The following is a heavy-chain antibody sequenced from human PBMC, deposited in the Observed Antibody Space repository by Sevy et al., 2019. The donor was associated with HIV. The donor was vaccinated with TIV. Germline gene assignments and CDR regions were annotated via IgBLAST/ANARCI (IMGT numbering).Heavy chain of an antibody. CDR3: ARSVLAVAGSYGMDV. V-gene: IGHV3-23*01. J-gene: IGHJ6*02. CDR1: GFTFSNYA. D-gene: IGHD6-19*01. Sequence: GGSLRLSCAASGFTFSNYAMSWVRQAPGKGLEWVSTISASGVTTYHADSVKGRFTISRDNSKNTLYLQMNSLRPEDTAVYYCARSVLAVAGSYGMDVWGQGTTVTVSS. CDR2: ISASGVTT.